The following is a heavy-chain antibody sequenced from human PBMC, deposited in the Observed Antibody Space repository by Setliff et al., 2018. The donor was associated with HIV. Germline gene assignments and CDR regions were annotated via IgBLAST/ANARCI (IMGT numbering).Heavy chain of an antibody. Sequence: GGSLRLSCEVSGLTFRDHYMTWVRQAPGKGLEWISYISGDGHSKYADSVKGRFTISRDNAKKSLFLQMNSLRADDTAVYYCASGQWLGSLGHHWGQGTLVTVSS. V-gene: IGHV3-11*06. D-gene: IGHD6-19*01. CDR3: ASGQWLGSLGHH. CDR2: ISGDGHS. CDR1: GLTFRDHY. J-gene: IGHJ5*02.